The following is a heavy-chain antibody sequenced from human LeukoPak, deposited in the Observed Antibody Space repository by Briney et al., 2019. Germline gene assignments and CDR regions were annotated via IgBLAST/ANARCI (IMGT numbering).Heavy chain of an antibody. V-gene: IGHV3-23*01. CDR3: ARDPNGDYIGAFDM. CDR1: GFTFSAYA. CDR2: IRGGGGSA. J-gene: IGHJ3*02. Sequence: GGSLRLSCTASGFTFSAYAMMWVRQAPGKGPEWVSAIRGGGGSAFYADSVKGRFTISRDNPKYTLFLQMNSLRAEDMAVYYCARDPNGDYIGAFDMWGPGTMVTVSS. D-gene: IGHD4-17*01.